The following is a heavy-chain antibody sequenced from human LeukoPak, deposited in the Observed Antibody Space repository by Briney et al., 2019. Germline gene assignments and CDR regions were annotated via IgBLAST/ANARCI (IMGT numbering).Heavy chain of an antibody. CDR2: ISPNSGYA. V-gene: IGHV1-8*01. J-gene: IGHJ4*02. CDR3: ARGVQEGVDY. D-gene: IGHD3-16*01. Sequence: ASVKVSCKASGYTFSSLDINWVRQATGQGLEWMGWISPNSGYAGYVQKFQSRVTMTRDTYTSTAYMELSSLRSEDTAVYYYARGVQEGVDYWGQGTLVTVSS. CDR1: GYTFSSLD.